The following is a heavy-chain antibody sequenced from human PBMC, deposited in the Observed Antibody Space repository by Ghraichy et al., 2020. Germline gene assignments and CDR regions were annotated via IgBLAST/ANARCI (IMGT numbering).Heavy chain of an antibody. CDR1: GGTFSSYA. V-gene: IGHV1-69*04. J-gene: IGHJ4*02. D-gene: IGHD5-12*01. CDR3: ARAWVVDIVATNDPYYFDY. CDR2: IIPILGIA. Sequence: SVKVSCKASGGTFSSYAISWVRQAPGQGLEWMGRIIPILGIANYAQKFQGRVTITADKSTSTAYMELSSLRSEDTAVYYCARAWVVDIVATNDPYYFDYWGQGTLVTVSS.